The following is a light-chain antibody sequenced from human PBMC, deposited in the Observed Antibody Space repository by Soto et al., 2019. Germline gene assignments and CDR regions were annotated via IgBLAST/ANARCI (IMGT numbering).Light chain of an antibody. Sequence: EIVLTQSPVTLSLSPGERATLSCRASQSVSSYLAWYQQKPGQAPRLLIYDAYKRATGIPARFSGGGSGTVFTLTISSLEPEDFAVYYWQQRSKCPSTFGGGTKVEIK. J-gene: IGKJ4*01. CDR3: QQRSKCPST. CDR1: QSVSSY. CDR2: DAY. V-gene: IGKV3-11*01.